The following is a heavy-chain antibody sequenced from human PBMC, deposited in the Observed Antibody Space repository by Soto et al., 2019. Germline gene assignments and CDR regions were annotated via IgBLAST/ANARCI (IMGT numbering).Heavy chain of an antibody. CDR3: ARDYYDSSGYLAQNDAFDI. J-gene: IGHJ3*02. CDR1: GYTFTSYG. CDR2: ISAYSGNT. D-gene: IGHD3-22*01. V-gene: IGHV1-18*04. Sequence: ASVKVSCKASGYTFTSYGISWVRQAPGQGLEWMGWISAYSGNTNYAQKLQGRVTMTTDTSTSTAYMELRSLRSDDTAVYYCARDYYDSSGYLAQNDAFDIWGQGTMVTVSS.